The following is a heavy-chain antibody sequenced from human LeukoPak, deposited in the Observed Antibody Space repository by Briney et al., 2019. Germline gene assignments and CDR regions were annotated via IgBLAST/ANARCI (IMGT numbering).Heavy chain of an antibody. J-gene: IGHJ4*02. CDR3: AKGHYYDSSGYSIDY. V-gene: IGHV3-23*01. CDR1: GFTYSSYA. Sequence: GGAVRLSCAASGFTYSSYAMSWVRQPRGKGLEGVSGISGSSGSTYYAVSVQDRFTISRDKYKNTLYLQMNSLRDEDTAVYYCAKGHYYDSSGYSIDYWGQGTLVTVSS. D-gene: IGHD3-22*01. CDR2: ISGSSGST.